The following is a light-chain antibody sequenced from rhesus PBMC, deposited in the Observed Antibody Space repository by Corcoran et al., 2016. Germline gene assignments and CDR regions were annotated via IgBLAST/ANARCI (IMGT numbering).Light chain of an antibody. CDR2: KAT. J-gene: IGKJ2*01. V-gene: IGKV1-21*01. CDR3: QHYNSAPYS. CDR1: QGTNSR. Sequence: DIQMTQSPSSLAASVGDRVTITFRASQGTNSRVAWYQQKPGKAPKLLFYKATNLQSGVPSRFSGRGSGTEFTLTLSSLQPEDFATYCCQHYNSAPYSFGQGTKVEIK.